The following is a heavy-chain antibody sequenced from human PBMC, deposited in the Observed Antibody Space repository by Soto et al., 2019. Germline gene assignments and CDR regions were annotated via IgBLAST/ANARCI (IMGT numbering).Heavy chain of an antibody. D-gene: IGHD3-22*01. CDR2: IYYSGST. V-gene: IGHV4-59*01. CDR3: ASFYDSSGYSLDAFDI. Sequence: ASETLSLTCTVSGGSISSYYWSWIRQPPGKGLEWIGYIYYSGSTNYNPSLKSRVTISVDTSKNQFSLKLSSVTAADTAVYYCASFYDSSGYSLDAFDIWGQGTMVTVSS. J-gene: IGHJ3*02. CDR1: GGSISSYY.